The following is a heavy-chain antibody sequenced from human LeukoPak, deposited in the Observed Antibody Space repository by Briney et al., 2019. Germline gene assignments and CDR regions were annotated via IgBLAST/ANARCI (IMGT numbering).Heavy chain of an antibody. V-gene: IGHV4-38-2*02. CDR3: ARDQTSKGDAFDI. CDR2: IHHSGST. J-gene: IGHJ3*02. Sequence: SETLSLTCTVSGYSISSGFYWGWIRQPPGKGLEWIVNIHHSGSTDYNPSLKSRVTISADTSKNQFSLKLSSVTAADTAVYYCARDQTSKGDAFDIWGQGTMVTVSS. CDR1: GYSISSGFY.